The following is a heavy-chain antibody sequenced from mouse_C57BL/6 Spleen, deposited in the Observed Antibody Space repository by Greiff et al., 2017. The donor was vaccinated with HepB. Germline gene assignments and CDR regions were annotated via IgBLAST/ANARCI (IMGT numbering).Heavy chain of an antibody. CDR3: ARRGSSRAWFAY. J-gene: IGHJ3*01. V-gene: IGHV1-69*01. CDR1: GYTFTSYW. CDR2: IDPSDSYT. Sequence: VQLQQPGAELVMPGASVKLSCKASGYTFTSYWMHWVKQRPGQGLEWIGEIDPSDSYTNYNQKFKGKSTLTVDKSSSTAYMKLSSLTSEDSAVYYCARRGSSRAWFAYWGQGTLVTVSA. D-gene: IGHD6-1*01.